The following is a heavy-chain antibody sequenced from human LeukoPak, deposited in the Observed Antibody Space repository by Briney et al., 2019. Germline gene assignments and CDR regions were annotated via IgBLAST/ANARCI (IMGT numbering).Heavy chain of an antibody. CDR2: ISSSSTHI. J-gene: IGHJ6*02. CDR1: GFTFSSYN. CDR3: ARSASSSWYGLDV. D-gene: IGHD6-13*01. V-gene: IGHV3-21*01. Sequence: GGSLSLSCAASGFTFSSYNMHWVRQAPGKGLEWVSSISSSSTHIYYADFLKGRSTISRDNAKNSLYLQVNSLRAEDTSVYYCARSASSSWYGLDVWGQGTTVTVSS.